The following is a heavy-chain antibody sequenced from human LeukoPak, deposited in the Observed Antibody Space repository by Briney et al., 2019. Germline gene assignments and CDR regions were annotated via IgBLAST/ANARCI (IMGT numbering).Heavy chain of an antibody. Sequence: GGSLRLSCAASGFTFSSYEMNWVRQAPGKGLEWVSSISSSSSYIYYADSVKGRFTISRDNAKNSLYLQMNSLRAEDTAVYYCARDGGYEAYFDYWGQGTLVTVSS. CDR3: ARDGGYEAYFDY. CDR1: GFTFSSYE. J-gene: IGHJ4*02. D-gene: IGHD5-12*01. CDR2: ISSSSSYI. V-gene: IGHV3-21*01.